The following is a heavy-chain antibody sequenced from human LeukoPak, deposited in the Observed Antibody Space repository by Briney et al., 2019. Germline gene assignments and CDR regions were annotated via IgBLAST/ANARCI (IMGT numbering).Heavy chain of an antibody. CDR2: ISSSSSYI. D-gene: IGHD2-2*01. V-gene: IGHV3-21*01. Sequence: GGSLRLSCAASGFTLSSYSMNWVRQAPGKGLEWVSSISSSSSYIYYADSVKGRFTISRDNAKNSLYLQMNSLRAEDTAVYYCARDVGVVPAARRYYYYGMDVWGQGTTVTVSS. CDR1: GFTLSSYS. CDR3: ARDVGVVPAARRYYYYGMDV. J-gene: IGHJ6*02.